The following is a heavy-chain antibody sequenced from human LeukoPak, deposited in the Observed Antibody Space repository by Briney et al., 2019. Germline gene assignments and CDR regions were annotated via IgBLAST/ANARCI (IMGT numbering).Heavy chain of an antibody. CDR2: IYYSGIT. D-gene: IGHD3-22*01. J-gene: IGHJ4*02. V-gene: IGHV4-31*03. CDR3: AREVSYYDSSGHGY. Sequence: PSETLSLTCTVSGGSIGSGGYYWSWIRQHPGKGLEWIGYIYYSGITYYNPSLKSRVTISVDTSKNQFSLKLSSVTAADTAVYYCAREVSYYDSSGHGYWGQGTLVTVSS. CDR1: GGSIGSGGYY.